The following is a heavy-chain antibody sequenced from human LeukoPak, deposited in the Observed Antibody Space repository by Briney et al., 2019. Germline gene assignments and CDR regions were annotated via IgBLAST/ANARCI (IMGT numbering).Heavy chain of an antibody. CDR1: GFTFSSYA. V-gene: IGHV3-48*01. J-gene: IGHJ4*02. Sequence: PGGSLRLSCAASGFTFSSYAMHWVRHAPGKGLEWVSYITNSGNSKSYADSVKGRFTISRDNSKNTLYLQMNSLRAEDTAVYYCAKALVRGVRFDYWAREPWSPSPQ. CDR2: ITNSGNSK. CDR3: AKALVRGVRFDY. D-gene: IGHD3-10*01.